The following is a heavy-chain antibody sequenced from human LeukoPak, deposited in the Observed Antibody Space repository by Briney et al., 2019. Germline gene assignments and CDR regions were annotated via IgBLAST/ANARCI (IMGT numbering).Heavy chain of an antibody. CDR2: AYHTGST. D-gene: IGHD6-13*01. J-gene: IGHJ3*02. CDR1: GASISSFY. V-gene: IGHV4-59*08. CDR3: ARPRYTSGWYAFDI. Sequence: PSETLSLTCTVSGASISSFYWSWIRQPPGKGLEWIGYAYHTGSTNYNPSLKSRVTISLDTSKNQFSLRLSSVTAADTAVYYCARPRYTSGWYAFDIWGQGTMVTVSS.